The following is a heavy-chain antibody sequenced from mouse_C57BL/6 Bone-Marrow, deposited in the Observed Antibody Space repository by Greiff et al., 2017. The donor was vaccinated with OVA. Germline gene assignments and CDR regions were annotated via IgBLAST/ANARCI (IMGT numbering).Heavy chain of an antibody. V-gene: IGHV5-12*01. CDR1: GFTFSDYY. Sequence: EVQLVESGGGLVQPGGSLKLSCAASGFTFSDYYMYWVRQTPEKRLEWVAYISNGGGSTYYPDTVKGRFTISRDNAKNTLYLHMGRLKSEYTAMYYCARHLAYWGQGTLVTVSA. CDR2: ISNGGGST. J-gene: IGHJ3*01. CDR3: ARHLAY.